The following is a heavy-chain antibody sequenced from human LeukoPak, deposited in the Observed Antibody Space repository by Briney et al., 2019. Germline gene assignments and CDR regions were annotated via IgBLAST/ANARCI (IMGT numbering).Heavy chain of an antibody. Sequence: GESLRLSCVASHFTFSHFGMHWVRQAPGKGLEWVAVIWNDGSSQYYADSVKGRFTISRDNSRNTVYLQMNSLRVEDTAVYYCEKDAQRGFDYSNSLEKWGQGTLVIVSS. CDR3: EKDAQRGFDYSNSLEK. J-gene: IGHJ4*02. CDR2: IWNDGSSQ. CDR1: HFTFSHFG. V-gene: IGHV3-33*06. D-gene: IGHD4-11*01.